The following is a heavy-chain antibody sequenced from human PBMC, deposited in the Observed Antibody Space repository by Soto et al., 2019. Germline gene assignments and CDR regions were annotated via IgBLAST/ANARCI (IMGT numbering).Heavy chain of an antibody. CDR3: ARANPTMVTTFDY. J-gene: IGHJ4*02. CDR1: GYTFTSYD. CDR2: ISAYNGNT. D-gene: IGHD4-17*01. V-gene: IGHV1-18*01. Sequence: ASVKVSCKASGYTFTSYDINWVRQATGQGLEWMGWISAYNGNTNYAQKLQGRVTMTTDTSTSTAYMELRSLRSDDTAVYYCARANPTMVTTFDYWGQGTLVTVSS.